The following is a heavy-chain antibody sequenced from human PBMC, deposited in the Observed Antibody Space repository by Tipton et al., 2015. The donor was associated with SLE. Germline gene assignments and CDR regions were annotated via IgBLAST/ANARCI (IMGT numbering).Heavy chain of an antibody. V-gene: IGHV4-39*01. CDR2: IYYSGTT. CDR3: ARLDSSGYPADYFDY. Sequence: TLSLTCTVSGGSISSSSYYWGWIRQPPGKGLAWIGSIYYSGTTYYNPSLKSRVTISVDTSKNQFSLKLSSVTAADTAVYYCARLDSSGYPADYFDYWGQGTLVFVSA. J-gene: IGHJ4*02. D-gene: IGHD3-22*01. CDR1: GGSISSSSYY.